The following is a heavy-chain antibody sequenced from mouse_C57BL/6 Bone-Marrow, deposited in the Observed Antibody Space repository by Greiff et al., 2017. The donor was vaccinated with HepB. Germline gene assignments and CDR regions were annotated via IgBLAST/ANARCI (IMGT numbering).Heavy chain of an antibody. J-gene: IGHJ1*03. D-gene: IGHD4-1*02. V-gene: IGHV14-2*01. CDR1: GFNIKDYY. CDR2: IDPEDGET. Sequence: EVKLMESGAELVKPGASVKLSCTASGFNIKDYYMHWVKQRTEQGLEWIGRIDPEDGETKYAQKFQGKATITADTSSNTAYLQLSSLTSEDTAVYYCAPQLRGSWYFDVWGTGTTVTVSS. CDR3: APQLRGSWYFDV.